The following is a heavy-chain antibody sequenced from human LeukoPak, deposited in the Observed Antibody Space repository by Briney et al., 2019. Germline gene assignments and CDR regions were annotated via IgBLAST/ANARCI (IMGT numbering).Heavy chain of an antibody. J-gene: IGHJ5*02. CDR1: GYTFTGYY. CDR2: INPNSGGT. V-gene: IGHV1-2*02. Sequence: ASVKVSCKASGYTFTGYYMHWVRQAPGQGLEWMGWINPNSGGTNYAQKFQGRVTMTRDTSISTAYMEPSRLRSDDTAVYYCARGRLNGNWFDPWGQGTLVTVSS. CDR3: ARGRLNGNWFDP.